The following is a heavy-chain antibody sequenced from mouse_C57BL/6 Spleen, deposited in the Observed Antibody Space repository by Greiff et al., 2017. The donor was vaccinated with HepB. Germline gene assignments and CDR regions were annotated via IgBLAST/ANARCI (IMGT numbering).Heavy chain of an antibody. J-gene: IGHJ2*01. Sequence: VQLQQPGAELVKPGASVKLSCKASGYTFTSYWMHWVKQRPGQGLEWIGMIHPNSGSTNYNEKFKSKATLTVDKSSSTAYMQLSSLTSEDSAVYYCARSRSIYDGYYFDYWGQGTTLTVSS. D-gene: IGHD2-3*01. CDR3: ARSRSIYDGYYFDY. CDR2: IHPNSGST. V-gene: IGHV1-64*01. CDR1: GYTFTSYW.